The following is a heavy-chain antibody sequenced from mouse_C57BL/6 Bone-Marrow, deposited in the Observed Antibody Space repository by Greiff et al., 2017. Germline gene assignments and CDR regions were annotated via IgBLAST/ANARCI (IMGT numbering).Heavy chain of an antibody. CDR1: GYTFTSYW. CDR3: ARGDPITTVDY. CDR2: IDPSDSYT. V-gene: IGHV1-69*01. Sequence: QVQLQQPGAELVMPGASVKLSCKASGYTFTSYWMHWVKQRPGQGLEWIGEIDPSDSYTNYNQKFKGKSTLTVDKSSSTAYMQLSSLTSEDSAVYYCARGDPITTVDYWGQGTTLTVSS. D-gene: IGHD1-1*01. J-gene: IGHJ2*01.